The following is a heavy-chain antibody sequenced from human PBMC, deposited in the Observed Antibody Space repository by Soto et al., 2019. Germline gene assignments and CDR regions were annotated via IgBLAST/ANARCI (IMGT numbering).Heavy chain of an antibody. CDR1: GFTFTSSA. J-gene: IGHJ3*02. CDR3: AAGGHSSGWYARAFAI. CDR2: IVVGSGNT. V-gene: IGHV1-58*02. Sequence: QMQLVQSGPEVKKPGTSVKVSCKASGFTFTSSAMQWVRQARGQRLEWIGWIVVGSGNTNYAQKFQERVTITRDMSTSTAYMELSSLRSEDTAVYYCAAGGHSSGWYARAFAIWGQGTMVTVSS. D-gene: IGHD6-19*01.